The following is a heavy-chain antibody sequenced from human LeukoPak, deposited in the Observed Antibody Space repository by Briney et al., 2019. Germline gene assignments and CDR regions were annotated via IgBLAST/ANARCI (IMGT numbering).Heavy chain of an antibody. CDR2: IKQDGSEK. D-gene: IGHD3-22*01. CDR1: GFTFSSYW. Sequence: GGSLRLSCAASGFTFSSYWMSWVRQAPGKGLEWVANIKQDGSEKYYVDSVKGRFTISRDNAKNSLYLQMNSLRAEDTAVYYCARFPFYYYDSSGYSGYWGQGTLVTVSS. V-gene: IGHV3-7*01. CDR3: ARFPFYYYDSSGYSGY. J-gene: IGHJ4*02.